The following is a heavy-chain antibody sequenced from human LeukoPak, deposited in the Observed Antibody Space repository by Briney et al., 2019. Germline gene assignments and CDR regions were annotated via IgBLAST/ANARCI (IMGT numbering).Heavy chain of an antibody. Sequence: GGSLRLSCAASGFTFSDHYMDWVRQAPGKGLEWVGRTRNKANSYTTEYAASVKGRFTISRDDSKNSLYPQMNSLKTEDTAVYYCARSGYSYGPRAFDIWGQGTMVTVSS. V-gene: IGHV3-72*01. CDR1: GFTFSDHY. CDR2: TRNKANSYTT. D-gene: IGHD5-18*01. J-gene: IGHJ3*02. CDR3: ARSGYSYGPRAFDI.